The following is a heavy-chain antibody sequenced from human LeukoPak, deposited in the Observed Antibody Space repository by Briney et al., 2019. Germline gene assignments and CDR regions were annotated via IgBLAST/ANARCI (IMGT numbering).Heavy chain of an antibody. D-gene: IGHD5-18*01. CDR3: ARHLSGVTGHTYGRGIDY. J-gene: IGHJ4*02. CDR1: GFAFGHYT. CDR2: ISWDGGNT. Sequence: GGSLRLSCAASGFAFGHYTMHWVRQAPGKGLEWVSLISWDGGNTYYVDSVKGRFTISRDNAKKSLYLQMNSLRAEDTAVYYCARHLSGVTGHTYGRGIDYWGQGTLVTVSS. V-gene: IGHV3-43*01.